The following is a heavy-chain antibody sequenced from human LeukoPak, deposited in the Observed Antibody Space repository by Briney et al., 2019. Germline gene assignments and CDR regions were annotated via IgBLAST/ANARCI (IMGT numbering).Heavy chain of an antibody. CDR3: VMTAGPPTDH. CDR1: GFTFNDYY. CDR2: ISAGGYPI. Sequence: PGGSLRLSCTGSGFTFNDYYMSWVRQAPGKGQEWLSFISAGGYPIYYADSVRGRFTISRDTAKNSLYLQMNSLRVEDTAVYYCVMTAGPPTDHWGQGALVTVSS. J-gene: IGHJ4*01. V-gene: IGHV3-11*04.